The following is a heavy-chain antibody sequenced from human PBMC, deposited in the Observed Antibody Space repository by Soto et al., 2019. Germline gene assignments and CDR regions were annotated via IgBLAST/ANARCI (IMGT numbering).Heavy chain of an antibody. V-gene: IGHV3-13*01. CDR3: ARGVDRVDGRDV. CDR2: ISTAGDT. D-gene: IGHD3-10*01. J-gene: IGHJ6*02. Sequence: EVQLVESGGGLVQPGGSLRLSCAASGFGFNGYDMHWVRQAPGKNLEWVAAISTAGDTYYLGSVKGRFTISRVVAKNSLSLEMLSLRVGDWAVYFCARGVDRVDGRDVWGQGTTVTVSS. CDR1: GFGFNGYD.